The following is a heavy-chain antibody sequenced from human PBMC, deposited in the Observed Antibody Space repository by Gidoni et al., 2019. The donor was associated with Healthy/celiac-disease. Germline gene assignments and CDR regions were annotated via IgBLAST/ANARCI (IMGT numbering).Heavy chain of an antibody. Sequence: QVRLQGSGAGLVKPSVTLALTCPVSRRSSSSYYWCWIRQSPGQGRGWIGYSYYSGNTNYNPSLKSRVTRSVDTSKNQFSLKLSSVTAADTAVYYCEREGRIAAAGTKAFDIWGQGTMVTVSS. CDR2: SYYSGNT. CDR3: EREGRIAAAGTKAFDI. V-gene: IGHV4-59*01. CDR1: RRSSSSYY. D-gene: IGHD6-13*01. J-gene: IGHJ3*02.